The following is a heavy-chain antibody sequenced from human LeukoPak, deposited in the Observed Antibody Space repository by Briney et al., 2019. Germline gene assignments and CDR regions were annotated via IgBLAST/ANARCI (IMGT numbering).Heavy chain of an antibody. Sequence: ASVKVSCKASGYSFATYGISWVRQAPGQGLEWMGWISPYDGNTKYSQKFQGRVTLTTETSTTTAYMELRNLRSDDTAVCYCAREGDWGQGTLVTVSS. J-gene: IGHJ1*01. CDR1: GYSFATYG. V-gene: IGHV1-18*01. CDR3: AREGD. CDR2: ISPYDGNT.